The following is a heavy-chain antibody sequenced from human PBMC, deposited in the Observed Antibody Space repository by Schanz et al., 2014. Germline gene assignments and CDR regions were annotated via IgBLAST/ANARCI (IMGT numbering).Heavy chain of an antibody. V-gene: IGHV1-46*01. CDR3: ARGYGDSPTDF. CDR1: GYTFTSDS. D-gene: IGHD4-17*01. CDR2: INPSGGST. Sequence: QVQLVQSGAEVKKPGASVKVSCKASGYTFTSDSMHWVRQAPGQGLEWMGIINPSGGSTRYGQKFQGRVTITADRSTSTAYMELSSLRSEDTAVYYCARGYGDSPTDFWGQGTLVTVSS. J-gene: IGHJ4*02.